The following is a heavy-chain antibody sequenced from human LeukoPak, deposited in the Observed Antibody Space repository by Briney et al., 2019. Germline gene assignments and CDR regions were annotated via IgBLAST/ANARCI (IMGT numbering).Heavy chain of an antibody. CDR1: GYTLTSYY. Sequence: GASVTVSCKASGYTLTSYYMHWVRQAPGQGLEWMGIINPSDGSTNYAQKFQGRVTMTRDTSTSTVYMELSSLRSEDTAVYYCARGPTRLRFDFWGQGTLVTVSS. J-gene: IGHJ4*02. CDR2: INPSDGST. CDR3: ARGPTRLRFDF. V-gene: IGHV1-46*01.